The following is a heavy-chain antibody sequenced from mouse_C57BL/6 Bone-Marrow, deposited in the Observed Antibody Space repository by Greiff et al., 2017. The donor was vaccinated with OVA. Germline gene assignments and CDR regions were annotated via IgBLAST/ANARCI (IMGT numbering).Heavy chain of an antibody. Sequence: QVQLQQSGPGLVQPSQSLSITCTVSGFSLTSYGVHWVRQSPGQGLEWLGVIWSGGSTDYNAAFISRLSISKDNSKSQVFFKMNSLQADDTAIYYCATSYDYDGGAYAMDYWGQGTSVTVSS. CDR1: GFSLTSYG. V-gene: IGHV2-2*01. J-gene: IGHJ4*01. CDR3: ATSYDYDGGAYAMDY. CDR2: IWSGGST. D-gene: IGHD2-4*01.